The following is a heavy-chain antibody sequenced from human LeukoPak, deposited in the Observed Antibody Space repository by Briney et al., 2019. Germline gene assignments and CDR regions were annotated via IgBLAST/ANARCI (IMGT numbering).Heavy chain of an antibody. CDR1: GGSFSDYF. V-gene: IGHV4-34*01. J-gene: IGHJ3*02. CDR3: ARFSRITWGDWGDAFDI. D-gene: IGHD2-21*02. CDR2: IDDGGNT. Sequence: PSGTLSLTCSVYGGSFSDYFWSWIRQSPGKGLEWIGEIDDGGNTNYNPSLMSRVIVSMEKSKKQFSLVMRSVAAADTAVYYCARFSRITWGDWGDAFDIWGQGTTVIVSS.